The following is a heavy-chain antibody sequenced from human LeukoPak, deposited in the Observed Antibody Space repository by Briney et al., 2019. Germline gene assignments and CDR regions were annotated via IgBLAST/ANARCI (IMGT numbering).Heavy chain of an antibody. CDR3: ALITGTEDC. Sequence: GRSLRLSCAASGFTFSSYAMHWVRQAPGKGLEWVAVISYDGSNKYYADSVKGRFTISRDNSKNTLYLQMNSLRAEDTAVYYCALITGTEDCWGQGTLVTVSS. CDR1: GFTFSSYA. CDR2: ISYDGSNK. D-gene: IGHD1-20*01. J-gene: IGHJ4*02. V-gene: IGHV3-30-3*01.